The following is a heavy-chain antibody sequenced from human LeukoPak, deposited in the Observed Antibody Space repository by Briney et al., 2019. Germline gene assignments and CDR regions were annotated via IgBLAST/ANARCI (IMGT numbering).Heavy chain of an antibody. J-gene: IGHJ4*02. D-gene: IGHD5-18*01. Sequence: SETLSLTCTVSGGSISGYYWNWIRQPAGKGPEWIGRIYTSGSTNYNPSLKSRVSMSVDTSKNQFSLKLFSVTAADTAVYYCARDLGGYNYGYSFDYWGQGTLVTVSS. CDR2: IYTSGST. CDR3: ARDLGGYNYGYSFDY. CDR1: GGSISGYY. V-gene: IGHV4-4*07.